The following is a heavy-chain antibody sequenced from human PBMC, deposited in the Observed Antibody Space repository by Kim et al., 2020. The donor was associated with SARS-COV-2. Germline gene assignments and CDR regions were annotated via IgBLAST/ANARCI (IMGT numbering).Heavy chain of an antibody. Sequence: GGSLRLSCAASGFTFSSYAMSWVRQAPGKGLEWVSAISGSGGSTYYADSVKGRFTISRDNSKNTLYLQMNSLRAEDTAVYYCAKDLVFGFDYGSGSYEGYWGQGTLVTVSS. CDR3: AKDLVFGFDYGSGSYEGY. J-gene: IGHJ4*02. CDR1: GFTFSSYA. D-gene: IGHD3-10*01. CDR2: ISGSGGST. V-gene: IGHV3-23*01.